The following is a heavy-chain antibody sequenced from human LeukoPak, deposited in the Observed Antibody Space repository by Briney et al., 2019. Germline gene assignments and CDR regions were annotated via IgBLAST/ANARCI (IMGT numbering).Heavy chain of an antibody. J-gene: IGHJ5*02. CDR3: ARFITMVRGVIYWFDP. V-gene: IGHV4-59*01. CDR2: IDYSGGT. CDR1: GGSIGTYY. Sequence: SETLSLTCTVSGGSIGTYYWSWIRQPPGKGLEWIGYIDYSGGTNYNPSLKSRVTISVDTPQNQFSLRLNSVTAADTAVYYCARFITMVRGVIYWFDPWGQGTLVTVSS. D-gene: IGHD3-10*01.